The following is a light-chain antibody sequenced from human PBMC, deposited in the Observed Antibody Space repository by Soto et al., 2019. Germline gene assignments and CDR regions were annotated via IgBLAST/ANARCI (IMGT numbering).Light chain of an antibody. J-gene: IGKJ1*01. CDR2: VAS. Sequence: DIHMTQSPSSLSASVGDRFTITCGASQAIRNDLDWYQQKTGKAPEGLIYVASSLQSGVPSRFRGSGSGTEVSLAITSLQPEDFETYYCLQYYSYPQTFGQGTKVDIK. CDR1: QAIRND. CDR3: LQYYSYPQT. V-gene: IGKV1-17*01.